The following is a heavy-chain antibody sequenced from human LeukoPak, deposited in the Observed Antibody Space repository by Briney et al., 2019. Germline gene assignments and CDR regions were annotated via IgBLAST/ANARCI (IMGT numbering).Heavy chain of an antibody. CDR1: GFIFSSNW. D-gene: IGHD5-24*01. CDR2: IKEDGTET. J-gene: IGHJ4*02. V-gene: IGHV3-7*03. CDR3: AKEGRSLQTY. Sequence: GGSLRLSCATSGFIFSSNWMSWVRLAPGKGLEWVANIKEDGTETYYVDSVKGRFTISRDNAKNSLYLQMNSLRVEDTAVYYCAKEGRSLQTYWGQGTLVTVSS.